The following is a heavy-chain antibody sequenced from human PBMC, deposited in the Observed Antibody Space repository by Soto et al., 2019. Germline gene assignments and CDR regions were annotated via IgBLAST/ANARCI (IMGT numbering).Heavy chain of an antibody. Sequence: QVQLVESGGGVVQPGRSLRLSCAASGYTFSSYGMHWVRQAPGKGLEWVAVIWYDGSNKYYADSVKGRFTISRDNSKNTLYLQMNSLRAEDXXVXYXXXXXXAMVSAWGQGTLVTVSS. J-gene: IGHJ5*02. CDR2: IWYDGSNK. CDR3: XXXXXAMVSA. V-gene: IGHV3-33*01. D-gene: IGHD5-18*01. CDR1: GYTFSSYG.